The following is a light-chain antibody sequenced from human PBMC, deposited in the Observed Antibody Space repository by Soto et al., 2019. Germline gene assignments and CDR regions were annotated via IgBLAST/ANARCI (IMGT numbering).Light chain of an antibody. V-gene: IGLV1-44*01. CDR1: SSNIGRNT. CDR2: SNN. CDR3: AAWDDSLKDV. Sequence: QSVLTQPPSASGTPGQRVTISCSGSSSNIGRNTVNWYQQLPGTAPKLLIYSNNQRPSGVPDRFSGSKSGTSASLAISGLQSEDEADYYCAAWDDSLKDVFGTGTKVTVL. J-gene: IGLJ1*01.